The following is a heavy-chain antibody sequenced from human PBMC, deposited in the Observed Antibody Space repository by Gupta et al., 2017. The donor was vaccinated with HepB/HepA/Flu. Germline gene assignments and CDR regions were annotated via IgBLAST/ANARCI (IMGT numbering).Heavy chain of an antibody. CDR3: TTDPRL. V-gene: IGHV3-15*01. CDR2: IYSRSEGGAT. CDR1: GFTFNDNW. Sequence: DVQLVESGGGFVEPGGSLRLSCAASGFTFNDNWMSWVRQAPGKGLEWLGRIYSRSEGGATDYGAPVKCRFTISRDDSKSTVYLQMDILKTEDTADYYCTTDPRLWGKGTLVTVSS. J-gene: IGHJ1*01.